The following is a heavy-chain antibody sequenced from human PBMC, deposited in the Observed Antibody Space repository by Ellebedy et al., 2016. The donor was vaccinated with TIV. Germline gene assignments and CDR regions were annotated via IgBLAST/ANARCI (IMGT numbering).Heavy chain of an antibody. Sequence: ASVKVSXXASGYTFTSYYMHWVRQAPGQGLEWMGIINPSGGSTSYAQKFQGRVTMTRDTSTSTVYMELSSLRSEDTAVYYCASPTLTTNYYGMDVWGQGTTVTVSS. V-gene: IGHV1-46*01. D-gene: IGHD4-17*01. CDR2: INPSGGST. CDR3: ASPTLTTNYYGMDV. J-gene: IGHJ6*02. CDR1: GYTFTSYY.